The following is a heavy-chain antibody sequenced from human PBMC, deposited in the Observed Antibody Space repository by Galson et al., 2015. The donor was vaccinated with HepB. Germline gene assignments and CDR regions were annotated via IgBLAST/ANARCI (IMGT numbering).Heavy chain of an antibody. CDR3: AKDRAMYSGTYYFDY. Sequence: SLRLSCAASGFTFSNHGMHWVRQAPGKGLEWVAFISYDGGTKYYADSVNGRFTISRESSKNTMYLQMSSLRPGDTAVYYCAKDRAMYSGTYYFDYWGQGTLVTVSS. D-gene: IGHD1-26*01. CDR1: GFTFSNHG. V-gene: IGHV3-30*18. J-gene: IGHJ4*02. CDR2: ISYDGGTK.